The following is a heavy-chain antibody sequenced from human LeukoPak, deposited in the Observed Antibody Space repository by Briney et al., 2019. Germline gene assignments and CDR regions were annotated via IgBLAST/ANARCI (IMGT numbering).Heavy chain of an antibody. CDR2: ISYDGSNK. CDR1: GFTFSSYA. Sequence: GGSLRLSCAASGFTFSSYAMHWVRQAPGKGREWVAVISYDGSNKYYADSVKGRFTISRDNSKNTLYLQMNSLRAEDTAVYYCARDPKGGYSYGWGAFDIWGQGTMVTVSS. CDR3: ARDPKGGYSYGWGAFDI. D-gene: IGHD5-18*01. V-gene: IGHV3-30-3*01. J-gene: IGHJ3*02.